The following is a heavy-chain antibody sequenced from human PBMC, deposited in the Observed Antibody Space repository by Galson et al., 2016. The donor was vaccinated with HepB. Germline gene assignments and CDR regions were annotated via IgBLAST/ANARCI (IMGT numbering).Heavy chain of an antibody. CDR2: IYYTGSA. D-gene: IGHD1/OR15-1a*01. V-gene: IGHV4-59*01. CDR3: ARVAQVPYWNIDY. J-gene: IGHJ4*02. Sequence: SETLSLTCTVSGDSMSHYRWSWIRQPPGKGLEWLGQIYYTGSANYNPSLKSRVTMPLDTSNNQFSLRLTSVTAADTALYFCARVAQVPYWNIDYWGRGTLVAVAS. CDR1: GDSMSHYR.